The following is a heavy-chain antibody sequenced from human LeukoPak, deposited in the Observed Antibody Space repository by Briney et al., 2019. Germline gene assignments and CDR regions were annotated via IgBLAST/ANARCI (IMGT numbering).Heavy chain of an antibody. Sequence: PSETLSLTCTVSGGSISSSSYYWGWIRQPPGKGLEWIGSIYYSGSTYYNPSLKSRVTISVDTSKNQFSLKLSSVTAADTAVYFCARGPASGYPPVPFDSWGQGTLVTVSS. D-gene: IGHD3-3*01. CDR2: IYYSGST. V-gene: IGHV4-39*01. CDR3: ARGPASGYPPVPFDS. J-gene: IGHJ4*02. CDR1: GGSISSSSYY.